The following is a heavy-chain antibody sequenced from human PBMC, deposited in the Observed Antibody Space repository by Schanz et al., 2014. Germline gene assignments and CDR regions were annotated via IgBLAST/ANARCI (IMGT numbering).Heavy chain of an antibody. D-gene: IGHD3-10*01. J-gene: IGHJ4*02. CDR2: ISGDGSIT. Sequence: EVQLVESGGGLVQPGGSLRLSCAASGFTFSVYWMHWVRQPPGKGLVSVSRISGDGSITTYADSVKGRFAISRDNAKNTLYLQMNSLGAEDTAVYYCARATYYHVSGSYYGNFDSWGQGTLVTVSS. CDR1: GFTFSVYW. CDR3: ARATYYHVSGSYYGNFDS. V-gene: IGHV3-74*01.